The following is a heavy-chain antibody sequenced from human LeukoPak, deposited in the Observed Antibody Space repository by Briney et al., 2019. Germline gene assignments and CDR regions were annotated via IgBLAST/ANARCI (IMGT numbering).Heavy chain of an antibody. D-gene: IGHD4-23*01. J-gene: IGHJ5*02. CDR3: ARXIYGGXSYXFDP. Sequence: SVKVSCKASGGTFSSYAISWVRQAPGQGLEWMGRIIPILGIANYAQKFQGRVTITADKSTSTAYMELSSLRSEDTAVYYCARXIYGGXSYXFDPWGQGTLVTVSS. CDR2: IIPILGIA. V-gene: IGHV1-69*04. CDR1: GGTFSSYA.